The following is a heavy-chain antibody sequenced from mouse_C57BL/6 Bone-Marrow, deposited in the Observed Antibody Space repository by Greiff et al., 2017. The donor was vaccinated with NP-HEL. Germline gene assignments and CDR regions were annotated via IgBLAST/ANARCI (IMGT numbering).Heavy chain of an antibody. J-gene: IGHJ4*01. CDR1: GYTFTSYW. CDR3: AGDDYDEDYYAMYY. Sequence: QVQLQQPGAELVKPGASVKLSCKASGYTFTSYWMHWVKQRPGRGLEWIGRIAPNSGGTKYNEKFKSKATLTADKPSSTAYMQLSSLTSEDAAVYYCAGDDYDEDYYAMYYWGKGTSVTVSS. V-gene: IGHV1-72*01. D-gene: IGHD2-4*01. CDR2: IAPNSGGT.